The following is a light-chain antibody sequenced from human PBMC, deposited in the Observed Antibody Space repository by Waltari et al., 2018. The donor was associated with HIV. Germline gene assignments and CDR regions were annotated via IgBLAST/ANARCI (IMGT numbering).Light chain of an antibody. V-gene: IGLV1-44*01. CDR2: SNN. Sequence: QSVLTQPPSASGTPGQRVTISCSGSSSNIGSNTVNWYQQLPGMAPKLLIYSNNQRPSGVPDRVSGSKSGTSASLAISGLQSEDEADYYCAAWDDSLNGLYVFGTGTKVTVL. CDR3: AAWDDSLNGLYV. CDR1: SSNIGSNT. J-gene: IGLJ1*01.